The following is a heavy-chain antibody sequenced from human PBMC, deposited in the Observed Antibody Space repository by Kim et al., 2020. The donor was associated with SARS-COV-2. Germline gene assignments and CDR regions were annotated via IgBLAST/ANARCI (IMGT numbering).Heavy chain of an antibody. CDR2: ISAYNGNT. V-gene: IGHV1-18*01. Sequence: ASVTVSCKASGYTFTSYGISWVRQAPGQGLEWMGWISAYNGNTNYAQKLQGRVTMTTDTSTSTAYMELRSLRSDDTAVYYCARATKNYYGSGSYPADDAFDIWGQGTMVTVSS. CDR3: ARATKNYYGSGSYPADDAFDI. CDR1: GYTFTSYG. D-gene: IGHD3-10*01. J-gene: IGHJ3*02.